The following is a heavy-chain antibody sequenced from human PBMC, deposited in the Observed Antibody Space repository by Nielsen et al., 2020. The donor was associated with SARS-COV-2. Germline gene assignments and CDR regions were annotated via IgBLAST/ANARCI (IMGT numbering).Heavy chain of an antibody. J-gene: IGHJ4*02. V-gene: IGHV1-18*04. CDR3: ARDCSGGSCLDFDY. CDR2: ISAYNGNT. Sequence: ASVKVSCKASGYTFTGSYVHWVRQAPGQGLEWMGWISAYNGNTNYAQKLQGRVTMTTDTSTSTAYMELRSLRSDDTAVYYCARDCSGGSCLDFDYWGQGTLVTVSS. CDR1: GYTFTGSY. D-gene: IGHD2-15*01.